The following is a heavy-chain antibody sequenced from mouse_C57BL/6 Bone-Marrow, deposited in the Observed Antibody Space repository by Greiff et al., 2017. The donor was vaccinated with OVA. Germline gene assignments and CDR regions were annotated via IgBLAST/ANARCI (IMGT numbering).Heavy chain of an antibody. Sequence: QVQLQQPGAELVKPGASVKMSCKASGYTFTSYWITWVKQRPGQGLEWIGDIYPGSGSTNYNEKFKSKATLTVDTASSTAYMQLSSLTSEDSAVYYCARGDYDDAMDYWGQGTSVTVSS. V-gene: IGHV1-55*01. CDR1: GYTFTSYW. J-gene: IGHJ4*01. CDR3: ARGDYDDAMDY. CDR2: IYPGSGST. D-gene: IGHD2-4*01.